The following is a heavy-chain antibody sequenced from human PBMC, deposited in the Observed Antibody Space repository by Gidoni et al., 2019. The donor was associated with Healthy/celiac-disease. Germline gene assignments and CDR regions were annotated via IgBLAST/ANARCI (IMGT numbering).Heavy chain of an antibody. Sequence: EVQLEESGGCLVKPGGSLSLSCAASGFTFSSYSMNWVRQAPGKGLEWVSSISSSSSYIYYADSVKGRFTISRDNAKNSLYLQMNSLRAEDTAVYYCARDLFYDSSGASIFFDYWGQGTLVTVSS. D-gene: IGHD3-22*01. CDR2: ISSSSSYI. V-gene: IGHV3-21*01. J-gene: IGHJ4*02. CDR1: GFTFSSYS. CDR3: ARDLFYDSSGASIFFDY.